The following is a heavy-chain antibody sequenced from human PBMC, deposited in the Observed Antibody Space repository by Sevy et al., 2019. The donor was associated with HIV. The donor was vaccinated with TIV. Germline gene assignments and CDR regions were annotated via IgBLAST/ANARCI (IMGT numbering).Heavy chain of an antibody. V-gene: IGHV3-30*18. Sequence: GGSLRLSCAASGFTFSSYGMHWVRQAPGEGLEWVALISYDGSDTYYAYSVKGRFTISRDNSNNTLYLQMNRLRPEDTAVYDCAKVYGWLQEGDAFDIWGQGKMVTVSS. J-gene: IGHJ3*02. CDR1: GFTFSSYG. D-gene: IGHD5-12*01. CDR3: AKVYGWLQEGDAFDI. CDR2: ISYDGSDT.